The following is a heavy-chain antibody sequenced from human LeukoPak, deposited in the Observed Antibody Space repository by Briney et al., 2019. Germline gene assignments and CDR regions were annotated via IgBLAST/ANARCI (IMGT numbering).Heavy chain of an antibody. J-gene: IGHJ3*02. Sequence: ASVKVSCKASGYTFTSYGISWVRQAPGQGLEWMGWISAYNGNTNYAQKLQGRVTMTTDTSTSTAYMELRSLRSDDTAVHYCARDLVYYDFWSGTEDAFDIWGQGTMVTVSS. CDR3: ARDLVYYDFWSGTEDAFDI. CDR1: GYTFTSYG. CDR2: ISAYNGNT. V-gene: IGHV1-18*01. D-gene: IGHD3-3*01.